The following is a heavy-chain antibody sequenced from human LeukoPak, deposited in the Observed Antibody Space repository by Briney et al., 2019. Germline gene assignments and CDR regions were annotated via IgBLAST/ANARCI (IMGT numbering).Heavy chain of an antibody. J-gene: IGHJ4*02. CDR1: GGSISSGGYY. Sequence: PSQTLSLTCTVSGGSISSGGYYWSWIRQHPGKGLEWIGYIYYSGSTYYNPSLKSRVTISVDTSKNQFSLKLSSVTAADTAVYYCARVADILTGYRLDHWGQGTRVTVFS. V-gene: IGHV4-31*03. CDR3: ARVADILTGYRLDH. CDR2: IYYSGST. D-gene: IGHD3-9*01.